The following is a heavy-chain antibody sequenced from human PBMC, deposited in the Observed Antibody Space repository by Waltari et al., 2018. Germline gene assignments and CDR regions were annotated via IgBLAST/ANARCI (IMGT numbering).Heavy chain of an antibody. D-gene: IGHD6-25*01. Sequence: QVQLQESGPGLVKPSETLSLTCAVAGYSISSGYYWGWFRQPPGKGLEWIGSIYHSGGTDYNPSXKSRVTISVDTSKNQFSLKLSSVTAAXTAVYYCARHKEGYSSEMDYWGQGTXVXVSS. CDR1: GYSISSGYY. CDR3: ARHKEGYSSEMDY. V-gene: IGHV4-38-2*01. J-gene: IGHJ4*02. CDR2: IYHSGGT.